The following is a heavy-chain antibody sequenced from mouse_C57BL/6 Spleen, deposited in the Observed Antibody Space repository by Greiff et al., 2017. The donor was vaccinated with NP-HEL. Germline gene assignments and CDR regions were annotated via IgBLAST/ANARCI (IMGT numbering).Heavy chain of an antibody. D-gene: IGHD2-1*01. J-gene: IGHJ2*01. CDR3: ARYYGNYEDYFDY. V-gene: IGHV5-17*01. CDR2: ISSGRSTI. Sequence: EVKLMESGGGLVKPGGSLKLSCAASGFTFSDYGMHWFRQAPEKGLELVAYISSGRSTIYYADTVKGRFTISRDNAKNTLFLQMTSLRSEDTAMYYCARYYGNYEDYFDYWGQGTTLTVSS. CDR1: GFTFSDYG.